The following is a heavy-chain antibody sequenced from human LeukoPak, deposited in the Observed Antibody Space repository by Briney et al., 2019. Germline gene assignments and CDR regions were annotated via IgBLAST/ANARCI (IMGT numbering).Heavy chain of an antibody. V-gene: IGHV3-7*01. Sequence: GGSLRLSCAASGFTFSTYWMSWVRQAPGKGLEWVANIKQDGSEKYYVDSVKGRFSISRDNAKNSLCLQLNSLRAEDTAVYYCARDFRGSLGYWGQGTLVTVSS. J-gene: IGHJ4*02. D-gene: IGHD1-26*01. CDR3: ARDFRGSLGY. CDR1: GFTFSTYW. CDR2: IKQDGSEK.